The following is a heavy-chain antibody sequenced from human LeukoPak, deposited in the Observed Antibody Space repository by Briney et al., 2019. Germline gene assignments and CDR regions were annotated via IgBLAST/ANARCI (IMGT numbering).Heavy chain of an antibody. Sequence: GGSLRLSCAASGFTFSSYAMHWVRQAPGKGLEWVAVISYDGSNKYYADSVKGRFTISRDNSKNTLYLQMNSLRAEDTAVYYCARDRLPGIAADNWFDSWRQGTQVSVSS. V-gene: IGHV3-30*04. D-gene: IGHD6-13*01. CDR3: ARDRLPGIAADNWFDS. CDR2: ISYDGSNK. J-gene: IGHJ5*01. CDR1: GFTFSSYA.